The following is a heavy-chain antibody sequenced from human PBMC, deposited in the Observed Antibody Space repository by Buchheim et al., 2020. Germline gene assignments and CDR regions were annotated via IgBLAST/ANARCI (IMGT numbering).Heavy chain of an antibody. CDR1: GFTFSDYY. CDR2: ISSSGSTI. Sequence: QVQLVESGGGLVKPGGSLRLSCAASGFTFSDYYMSWIRQAPGKGLEWVSYISSSGSTIYYADSVKGRFTTSRDNAKNSLYLQMNSLRAEDTAVYYCARGWEFHYDFWRIDYYYYGMDVWGQGTT. J-gene: IGHJ6*02. D-gene: IGHD3-3*01. V-gene: IGHV3-11*01. CDR3: ARGWEFHYDFWRIDYYYYGMDV.